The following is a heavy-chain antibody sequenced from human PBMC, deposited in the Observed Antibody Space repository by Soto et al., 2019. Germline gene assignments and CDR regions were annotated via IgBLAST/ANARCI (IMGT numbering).Heavy chain of an antibody. D-gene: IGHD3-22*01. V-gene: IGHV3-23*01. CDR3: AKDQRKLYYYDSSGYYPPY. CDR1: GFTFSSYA. CDR2: ISGSGGST. J-gene: IGHJ4*02. Sequence: PGGSLRLSCAASGFTFSSYAMSWVRQAPGKGLDWVSAISGSGGSTYYADSVKGRFTISRDNSKNTLYLQMNSLRAEDTAVYYCAKDQRKLYYYDSSGYYPPYWGQGTLVTVSS.